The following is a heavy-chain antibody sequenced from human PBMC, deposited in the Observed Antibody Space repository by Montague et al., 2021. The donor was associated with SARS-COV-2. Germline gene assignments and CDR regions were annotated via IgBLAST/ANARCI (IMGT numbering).Heavy chain of an antibody. J-gene: IGHJ6*03. CDR3: ARFMRRVVPAATGHWEKNYCYYMDG. CDR1: GGSFSDYY. D-gene: IGHD2-2*01. V-gene: IGHV4-34*01. Sequence: SETLSLTCAVYGGSFSDYYWSWIRRPPGKGLEWIGEINHSGSTNYNPSLKSRVTISVDMSKNQFSLKLSSLTAADTAVYYCARFMRRVVPAATGHWEKNYCYYMDGWGKGTTVTVS. CDR2: INHSGST.